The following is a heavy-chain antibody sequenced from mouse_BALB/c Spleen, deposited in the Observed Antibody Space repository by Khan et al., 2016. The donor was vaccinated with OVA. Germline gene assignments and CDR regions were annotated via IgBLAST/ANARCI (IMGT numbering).Heavy chain of an antibody. CDR3: TSWATWFFDV. J-gene: IGHJ1*01. CDR1: GYTFTNYW. CDR2: IYPTGYYT. D-gene: IGHD3-1*01. Sequence: QVQLQQSGNELIRPGTSVKMSCKASGYTFTNYWLGWVKRRPGHGLEWIGDIYPTGYYTNYNEKFKDKATLTVDTSSNTAYMQLSSLTSEDSAVYCGTSWATWFFDVWGEGTTVTVSS. V-gene: IGHV1-63*02.